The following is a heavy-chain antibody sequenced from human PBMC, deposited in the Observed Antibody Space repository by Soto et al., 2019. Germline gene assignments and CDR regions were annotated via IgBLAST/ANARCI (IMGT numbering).Heavy chain of an antibody. V-gene: IGHV1-2*04. J-gene: IGHJ4*02. Sequence: QAQLVQSGAEVKKPGASVKVSCKASGYTFIGYYIHWVRQAPGQGLEWMGWINPNSGGAKYSQKFQALVTMTSDTSISTAYMELSRLKSDDTAVYYCARSGGGYDLGDYWGQGTLVTVSS. CDR2: INPNSGGA. CDR3: ARSGGGYDLGDY. CDR1: GYTFIGYY. D-gene: IGHD5-12*01.